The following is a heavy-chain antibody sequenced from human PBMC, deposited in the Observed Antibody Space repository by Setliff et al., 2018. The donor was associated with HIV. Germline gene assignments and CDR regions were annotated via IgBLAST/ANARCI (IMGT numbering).Heavy chain of an antibody. J-gene: IGHJ4*02. Sequence: TSETLSLTCTVSGGSITGSPYYWGWIRRPPVKGLEWIASIHYTGRTYYNPSLKSRVSTSADTSKNHFSLKLTSVTAADTAVYYCARDKQWLTRYNFDYWGQGTLVTVS. CDR3: ARDKQWLTRYNFDY. CDR2: IHYTGRT. V-gene: IGHV4-39*02. CDR1: GGSITGSPYY. D-gene: IGHD6-19*01.